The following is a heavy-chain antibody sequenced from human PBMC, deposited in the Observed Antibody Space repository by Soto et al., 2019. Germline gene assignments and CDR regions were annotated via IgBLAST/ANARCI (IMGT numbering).Heavy chain of an antibody. D-gene: IGHD1-26*01. CDR1: GFKFSDYS. CDR3: ARVIIAGATKAGMEV. CDR2: ISGGSDFI. J-gene: IGHJ6*02. Sequence: GGSLRLSCAVSGFKFSDYSLNWVRQAPGKGLEWVSSISGGSDFIYYADSLKGRFAISRDNANNSVYLQMNSLRAEDTGVYYCARVIIAGATKAGMEVWDPGTTVATSS. V-gene: IGHV3-21*01.